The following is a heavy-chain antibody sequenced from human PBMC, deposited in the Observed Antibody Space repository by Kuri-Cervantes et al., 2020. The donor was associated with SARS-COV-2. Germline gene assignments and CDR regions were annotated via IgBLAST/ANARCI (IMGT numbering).Heavy chain of an antibody. D-gene: IGHD6-19*01. CDR3: ARLPIWSGWYKNWFDP. CDR2: IYYSGST. Sequence: SETLSLTCTVSGGSISSHYWSWIRQPPGKGLEWIGYIYYSGSTNYNPSLKSRVTISVDTSKNQFSLKLSSVTAADTAVYYCARLPIWSGWYKNWFDPWGQGTLVTVSS. J-gene: IGHJ5*02. V-gene: IGHV4-59*11. CDR1: GGSISSHY.